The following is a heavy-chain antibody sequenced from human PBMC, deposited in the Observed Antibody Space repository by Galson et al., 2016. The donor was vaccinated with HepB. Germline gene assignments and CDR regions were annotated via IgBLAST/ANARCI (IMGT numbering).Heavy chain of an antibody. V-gene: IGHV1-69*02. D-gene: IGHD1-1*01. CDR1: GGTFSSYT. Sequence: SVKVSCKASGGTFSSYTISWVRKAPGQGPEWMGRIIPILGIANNAQKFQGRVTISADKSTSTAYMELSSLRSEDTAVHYGARVRGWNGITRGGMDVWGKGTTVTVSS. CDR2: IIPILGIA. J-gene: IGHJ6*04. CDR3: ARVRGWNGITRGGMDV.